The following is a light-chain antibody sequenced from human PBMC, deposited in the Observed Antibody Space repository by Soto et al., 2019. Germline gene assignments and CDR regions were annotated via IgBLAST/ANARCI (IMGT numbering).Light chain of an antibody. J-gene: IGKJ1*01. Sequence: EIVLTQSPATLSLSPGERATLSCRASESVHTNLAWYQQKPGQAPRLLIYGASTRATGVPARFSGSGSGTEFTLTISSLQSEDVAVYYCQQYENWRWTFGQGTKVDIK. CDR3: QQYENWRWT. V-gene: IGKV3-15*01. CDR1: ESVHTN. CDR2: GAS.